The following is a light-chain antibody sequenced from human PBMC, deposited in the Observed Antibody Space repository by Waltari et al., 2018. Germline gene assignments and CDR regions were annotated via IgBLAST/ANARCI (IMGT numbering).Light chain of an antibody. CDR2: GAS. CDR3: QQYSNWPPWT. J-gene: IGKJ1*01. CDR1: QTVNSD. Sequence: EIVMTQSPVTLSLSPGERASLSCRASQTVNSDLAWYQQMPGQAPRLLIYGASTRATCIPARFSGSGSGTEFTLTISSLQSEDFAVYYCQQYSNWPPWTFGQGTKVEIK. V-gene: IGKV3-15*01.